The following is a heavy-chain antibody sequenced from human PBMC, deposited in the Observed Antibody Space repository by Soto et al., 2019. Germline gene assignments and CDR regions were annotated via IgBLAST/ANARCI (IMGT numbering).Heavy chain of an antibody. Sequence: QVQLVESGGGVVQPGMSLRLSCAASGSSFSSFGMFWVRQAPGKGLEWVALIWYDGSNTYYADSVKGRFTISRDNSKNTLFLQMNSLRAEDTAVYYCATGHCSSTSCYYYGMDVW. J-gene: IGHJ6*01. D-gene: IGHD2-2*01. V-gene: IGHV3-33*01. CDR3: ATGHCSSTSCYYYGMDV. CDR2: IWYDGSNT. CDR1: GSSFSSFG.